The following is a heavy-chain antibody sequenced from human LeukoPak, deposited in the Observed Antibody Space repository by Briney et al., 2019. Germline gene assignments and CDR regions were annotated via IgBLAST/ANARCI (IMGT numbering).Heavy chain of an antibody. CDR3: ARKVPNDSSGYYYRGQFDP. D-gene: IGHD3-22*01. CDR2: IIPIFGTA. CDR1: GGTFSSYA. J-gene: IGHJ5*02. V-gene: IGHV1-69*06. Sequence: SVKVSCKASGGTFSSYAISWVRQAPGQGLEWMGGIIPIFGTANYAQKFQGRVTIAADKSTSTAYMELSSLRSEDTAVYYCARKVPNDSSGYYYRGQFDPWGQGTLVTVSS.